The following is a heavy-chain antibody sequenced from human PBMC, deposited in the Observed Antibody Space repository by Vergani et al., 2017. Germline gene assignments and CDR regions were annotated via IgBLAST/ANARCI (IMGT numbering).Heavy chain of an antibody. V-gene: IGHV3-21*02. Sequence: VQLVESGGGLVKPGGSLRLSCAASGFTFSSYSMNWVRQAPGKGLEWVSSISSSSSYIYYADSVKGRFTISRDNAKNSLYLQMNSLRAEDTAVYYCARDSPFTILKWLLCYYYYMDVWGKGTTVTVSS. CDR1: GFTFSSYS. CDR2: ISSSSSYI. D-gene: IGHD3-3*01. J-gene: IGHJ6*03. CDR3: ARDSPFTILKWLLCYYYYMDV.